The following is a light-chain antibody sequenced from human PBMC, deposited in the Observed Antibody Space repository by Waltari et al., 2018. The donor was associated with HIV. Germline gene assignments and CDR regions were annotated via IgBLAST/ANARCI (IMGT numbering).Light chain of an antibody. CDR2: EAS. J-gene: IGKJ2*01. Sequence: DIVMTQTPPSLSVTPGQPASFSCNSSQSLKNTDGKTYLSWYLQRPGQSPQVLIYEASKRYAVVPDRFSGSGSGTHFTLKIARVEAEDVGSYYCMQTLHLLYTFGQGTKLNIK. CDR1: QSLKNTDGKTY. CDR3: MQTLHLLYT. V-gene: IGKV2D-29*02.